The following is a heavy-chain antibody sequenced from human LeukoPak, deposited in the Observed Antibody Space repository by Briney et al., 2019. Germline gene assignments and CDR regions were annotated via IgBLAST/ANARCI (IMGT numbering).Heavy chain of an antibody. J-gene: IGHJ4*02. Sequence: GGSLRLSCVVSGFTLSGSAVHWVRQASGKGLEWVGRIRSKANNYATAYAASVKGRFTISRDDSKNTAYLQMNSLKTEDTAVYYCTGDNFDSSVKFDYWGQGTLVTVSS. D-gene: IGHD3-22*01. CDR1: GFTLSGSA. V-gene: IGHV3-73*01. CDR3: TGDNFDSSVKFDY. CDR2: IRSKANNYAT.